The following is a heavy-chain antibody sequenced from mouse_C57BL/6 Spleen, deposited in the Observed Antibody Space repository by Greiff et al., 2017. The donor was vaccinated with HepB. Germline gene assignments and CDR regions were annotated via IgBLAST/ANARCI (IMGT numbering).Heavy chain of an antibody. J-gene: IGHJ2*01. V-gene: IGHV1-61*01. CDR3: AREKYQGRLDY. D-gene: IGHD5-1-1*01. CDR1: GYSFTSYY. Sequence: QVQLQQPGPELVKPGASVKLSCKASGYSFTSYYMHWVKQSPGQGLEWIGKINPYYGTTTYNQKFKGKATLTVDKSSSTAYMQLNSLTSEDSAVYYCAREKYQGRLDYWGQGTTLTVSS. CDR2: INPYYGTT.